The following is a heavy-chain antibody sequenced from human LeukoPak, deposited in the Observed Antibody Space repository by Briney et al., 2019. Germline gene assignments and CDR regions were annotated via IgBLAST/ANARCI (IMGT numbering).Heavy chain of an antibody. CDR2: INPNSGGT. V-gene: IGHV1-2*02. J-gene: IGHJ4*02. Sequence: ASVKVSCRASGYTFTGYYMHWVRQAPGQGLEWMGWINPNSGGTNYAQKFQGRVTMTRDTSISTAYMELSRLRSDDTAVYYCASDMSPIVVVPLPLFDYWGQGTLVTVSS. CDR3: ASDMSPIVVVPLPLFDY. D-gene: IGHD3-22*01. CDR1: GYTFTGYY.